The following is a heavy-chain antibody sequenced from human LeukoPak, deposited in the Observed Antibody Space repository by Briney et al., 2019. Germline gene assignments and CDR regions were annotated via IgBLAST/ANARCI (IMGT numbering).Heavy chain of an antibody. V-gene: IGHV4-59*01. CDR1: GGSINSYY. CDR3: ARLSSLANIAARGRTWLDP. D-gene: IGHD6-6*01. CDR2: IYHSGSA. J-gene: IGHJ5*02. Sequence: SETLSLTCTVSGGSINSYYWSWIRQPPGKGLEWIGYIYHSGSANYKPSLKSRVTISVDTSKNQFSLKLSSVTAADTAVYYCARLSSLANIAARGRTWLDPWGQGSLVTVSS.